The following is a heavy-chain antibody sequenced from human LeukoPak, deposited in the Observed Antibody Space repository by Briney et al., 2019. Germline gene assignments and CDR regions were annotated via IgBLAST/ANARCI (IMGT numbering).Heavy chain of an antibody. J-gene: IGHJ4*02. CDR3: ATSRSFDY. CDR1: GFSFSSYW. V-gene: IGHV3-74*01. D-gene: IGHD6-6*01. Sequence: PGGSLRLSCAASGFSFSSYWMHWVRQAPGKGLVWVSGIRSDGSGTNYADSVEGRFTISRDNAKNTLYLQMNSLRAEDTAVYYCATSRSFDYWGQGTLVTVSS. CDR2: IRSDGSGT.